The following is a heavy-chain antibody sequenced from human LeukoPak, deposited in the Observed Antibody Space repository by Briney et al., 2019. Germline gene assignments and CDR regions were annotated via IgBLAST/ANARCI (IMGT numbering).Heavy chain of an antibody. D-gene: IGHD2-2*01. V-gene: IGHV3-74*01. CDR3: ARGYCSSTSCYAPRRDGNWFDP. CDR1: GFTFSSYW. J-gene: IGHJ5*02. CDR2: INSDGSST. Sequence: GGSLRLSCAASGFTFSSYWMHWVRQAPGKGLVWVSRINSDGSSTSYADSVKGRFTISRDNAKNTLYLQMNGLRAEDTAVYYCARGYCSSTSCYAPRRDGNWFDPWGQGTLVTVSS.